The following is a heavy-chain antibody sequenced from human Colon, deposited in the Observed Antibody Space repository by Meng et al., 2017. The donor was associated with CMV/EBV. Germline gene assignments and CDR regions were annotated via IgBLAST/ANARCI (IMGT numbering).Heavy chain of an antibody. CDR1: GYTFTSYG. CDR3: ARDVWGVVVPAA. D-gene: IGHD2-2*01. CDR2: ISAYNGNT. J-gene: IGHJ5*02. Sequence: ASVKVSCKASGYTFTSYGISWVRQAPGQGLEWMGWISAYNGNTNYAQKFQGRVTMTRDTSISTAYMELSRLRSDDTAVYYCARDVWGVVVPAAWGQGTLVTVSS. V-gene: IGHV1-18*01.